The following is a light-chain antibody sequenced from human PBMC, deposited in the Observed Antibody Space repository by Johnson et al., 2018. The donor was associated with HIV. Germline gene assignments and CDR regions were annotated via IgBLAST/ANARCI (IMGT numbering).Light chain of an antibody. J-gene: IGLJ1*01. CDR1: DSNIGNNY. Sequence: QSVLTQPPSVSAAPGQKVTISCFGSDSNIGNNYVSWYQQLPGTAPKLLIYDNDKRPSGIPDRFSGSKSGTSATLGITGLQTGDEADYYCETWDSSLSTYVLGTGTKVTFL. CDR2: DND. V-gene: IGLV1-51*01. CDR3: ETWDSSLSTYV.